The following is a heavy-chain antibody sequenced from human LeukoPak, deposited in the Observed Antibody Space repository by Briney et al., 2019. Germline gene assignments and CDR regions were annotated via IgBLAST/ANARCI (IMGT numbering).Heavy chain of an antibody. Sequence: GGSLSLSCAASGFTFDDYVIHWVRQAPGKGREWVSLICGEGGSTYYADSVKGRFTISRENSKNSLYLQMNSMRTEDTALYYCAKGYCSSTSCYSGYYYYYGMGVWGQGTTVTVSS. CDR3: AKGYCSSTSCYSGYYYYYGMGV. V-gene: IGHV3-43*02. CDR1: GFTFDDYV. CDR2: ICGEGGST. J-gene: IGHJ6*02. D-gene: IGHD2-2*01.